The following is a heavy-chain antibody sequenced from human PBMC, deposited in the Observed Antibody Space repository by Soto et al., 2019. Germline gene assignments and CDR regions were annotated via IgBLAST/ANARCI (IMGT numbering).Heavy chain of an antibody. CDR3: ARAAVGAPAFDI. Sequence: QVQLVQSGAEVKKPGSSVKVSCKASGGTFSSYAISWVRQAPGQGLEWMGGIIPIFGTANYARKFQGRVTIPADAPTSAADMELSSLRSEDTAVYYCARAAVGAPAFDIWGQGTMVTVSS. CDR2: IIPIFGTA. J-gene: IGHJ3*02. CDR1: GGTFSSYA. D-gene: IGHD3-16*01. V-gene: IGHV1-69*12.